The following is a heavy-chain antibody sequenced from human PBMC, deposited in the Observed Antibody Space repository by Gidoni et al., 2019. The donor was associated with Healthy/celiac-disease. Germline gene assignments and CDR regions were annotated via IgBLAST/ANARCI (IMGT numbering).Heavy chain of an antibody. V-gene: IGHV5-51*01. CDR1: GYSFTSYW. CDR2: IYPGDSDT. CDR3: ARHLAITMVRGAPSGAFDI. Sequence: EVQLVQSGAEVKKPGESLKISCKGSGYSFTSYWIGWGRQMPGKGLEGMGIIYPGDSDTRYSPSFQGQVTISADKSISTAYLQWSSLKASDTAMYYCARHLAITMVRGAPSGAFDIWGQGTMVTVSS. J-gene: IGHJ3*02. D-gene: IGHD3-10*01.